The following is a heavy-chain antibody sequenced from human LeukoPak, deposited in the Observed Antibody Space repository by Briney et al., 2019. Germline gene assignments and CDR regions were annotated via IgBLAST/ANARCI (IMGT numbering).Heavy chain of an antibody. CDR2: INPNSGGT. CDR1: GHTLTELS. V-gene: IGHV1-2*02. CDR3: AGGHSRQFDY. Sequence: GASVKVSCKISGHTLTELSMYWVRQAPGQGLEWMGWINPNSGGTNYAQKFQGRVTMTRDTSISTAYMELSRLRSDDTAVYYCAGGHSRQFDYWGQGTLVTVSS. D-gene: IGHD3-22*01. J-gene: IGHJ4*02.